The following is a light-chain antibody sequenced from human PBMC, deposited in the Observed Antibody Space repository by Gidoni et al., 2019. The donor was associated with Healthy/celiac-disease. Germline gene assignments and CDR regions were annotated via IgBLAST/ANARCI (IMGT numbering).Light chain of an antibody. CDR1: SLRSYY. Sequence: SSELTQDPAVSGALGQTVRITCQGDSLRSYYASWYQQKPGQAPVLVIYGKTNRPSGIPDRFSGSSSGNTASLTITGAQAEDEADYYCNSRDSSGNHVVFGGGTKLTVL. J-gene: IGLJ2*01. V-gene: IGLV3-19*01. CDR2: GKT. CDR3: NSRDSSGNHVV.